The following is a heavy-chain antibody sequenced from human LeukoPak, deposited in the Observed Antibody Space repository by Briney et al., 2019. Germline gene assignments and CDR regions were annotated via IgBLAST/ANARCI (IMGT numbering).Heavy chain of an antibody. J-gene: IGHJ5*02. CDR1: GYTFTSYG. CDR3: ARLYCSGGSCSYNWFDP. CDR2: ISAYNGNT. Sequence: GASVKVSCKASGYTFTSYGISWVRQAPGQGLEWMGWISAYNGNTNYAQKLQGRVTMTTDTSTSTAYMELRSLRSDDTAVYYCARLYCSGGSCSYNWFDPWGQGTLVTVSS. V-gene: IGHV1-18*01. D-gene: IGHD2-15*01.